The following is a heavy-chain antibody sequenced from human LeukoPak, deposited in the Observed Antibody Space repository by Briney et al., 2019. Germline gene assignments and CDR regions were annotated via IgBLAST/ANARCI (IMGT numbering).Heavy chain of an antibody. CDR3: ARARNSGSYGVDC. D-gene: IGHD1-26*01. CDR2: IYYSGST. J-gene: IGHJ4*02. V-gene: IGHV4-59*01. CDR1: GGSMSSYY. Sequence: SETLSLTCTVSGGSMSSYYWSWIRQPPGKGLEWIGFIYYSGSTNYNPSLKSRVTMSVDTSKNQLSLKLSSVTAADTAVYYCARARNSGSYGVDCWGQGTLVTVSS.